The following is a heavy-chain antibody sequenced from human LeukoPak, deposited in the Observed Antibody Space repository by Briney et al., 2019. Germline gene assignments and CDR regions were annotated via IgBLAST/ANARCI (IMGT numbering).Heavy chain of an antibody. CDR3: ARTYSYGFIDY. CDR1: GGSFSGYY. D-gene: IGHD5-18*01. J-gene: IGHJ4*02. V-gene: IGHV4-34*01. Sequence: SETLSLTCAVYGGSFSGYYWSWIRQPPGKGLEWIGEINHSGSTNYNPSLKSRVTISVDTSKNQFSLKLSSVTAADTAVYYCARTYSYGFIDYWGQGTLVTVSS. CDR2: INHSGST.